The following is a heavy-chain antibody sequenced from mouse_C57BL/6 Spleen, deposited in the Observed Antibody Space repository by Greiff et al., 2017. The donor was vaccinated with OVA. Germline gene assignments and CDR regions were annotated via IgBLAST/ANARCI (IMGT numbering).Heavy chain of an antibody. Sequence: DVKLVESGGGLVKPGGSLKLSCAASGFTFSSYAMSWVRQTPEKRLEWVATISDGGSYTYYPDNVKGRFTISRDNAKNNLYLQMSHLKSEDTAMYYCAREAYGSSYAMDYWGQGTSVTVSS. CDR3: AREAYGSSYAMDY. J-gene: IGHJ4*01. CDR2: ISDGGSYT. D-gene: IGHD1-1*01. CDR1: GFTFSSYA. V-gene: IGHV5-4*01.